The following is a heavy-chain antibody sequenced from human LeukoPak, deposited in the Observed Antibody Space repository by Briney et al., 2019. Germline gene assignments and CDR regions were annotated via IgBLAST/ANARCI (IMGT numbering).Heavy chain of an antibody. V-gene: IGHV3-53*01. CDR2: TYSNGRT. J-gene: IGHJ4*02. Sequence: GGSLRLSCAASGFTFSSNYMSWVRQAPGKGLEWVSVTYSNGRTYYADSVKGRFTISRDISKNTLYLQMNSLRAEDTAVYYCARDNRVGDYIYWGQGTLVTVSS. CDR1: GFTFSSNY. CDR3: ARDNRVGDYIY. D-gene: IGHD4-17*01.